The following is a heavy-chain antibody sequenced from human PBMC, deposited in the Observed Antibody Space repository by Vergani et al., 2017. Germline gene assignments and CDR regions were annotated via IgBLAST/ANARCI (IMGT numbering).Heavy chain of an antibody. J-gene: IGHJ6*02. V-gene: IGHV1-46*03. CDR2: INPSGGST. D-gene: IGHD1-1*01. Sequence: QVQLVQSGAEVKKPGASVKVSCKASGYTFTSYYMHWVRQAPGQGLEWMGIINPSGGSTSYAQKFQGRVTMTRDTSTSTVYMELSSLRSEDTAVYYCAGDFVGGSRGRGRTTVDMDVWGQGTTVTVSS. CDR1: GYTFTSYY. CDR3: AGDFVGGSRGRGRTTVDMDV.